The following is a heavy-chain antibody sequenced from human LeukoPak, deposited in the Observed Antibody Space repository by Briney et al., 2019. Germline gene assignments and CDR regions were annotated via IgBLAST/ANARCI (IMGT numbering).Heavy chain of an antibody. CDR3: ARLPLRSYFDY. J-gene: IGHJ4*02. Sequence: SETLSLTCAVSGYSISSGYYWGWIRQPPGKGLEWIGSIYHSGSTYYNPSLKSRVTISVDTSKNQFSLKLSSVTAADTAVYYCARLPLRSYFDYWGQGTLVTVSS. V-gene: IGHV4-38-2*01. CDR2: IYHSGST. CDR1: GYSISSGYY.